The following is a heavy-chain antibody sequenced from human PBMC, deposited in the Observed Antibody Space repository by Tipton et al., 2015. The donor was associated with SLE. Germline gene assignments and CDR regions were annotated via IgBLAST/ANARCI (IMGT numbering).Heavy chain of an antibody. D-gene: IGHD3-10*01. CDR2: IYTSGST. CDR3: ARHYGSGSYPAINGMDV. CDR1: GGSFSGYY. J-gene: IGHJ6*02. V-gene: IGHV4-4*09. Sequence: TLSLTCAVYGGSFSGYYWSWIRQPPGKGLEWIGYIYTSGSTNYNPSLKSRVTISVDTSKNQFSLKLSSVTAADTAVYYCARHYGSGSYPAINGMDVWGQGTTVTVSS.